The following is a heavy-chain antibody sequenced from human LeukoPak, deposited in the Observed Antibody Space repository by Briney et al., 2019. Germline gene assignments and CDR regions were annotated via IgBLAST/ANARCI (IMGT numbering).Heavy chain of an antibody. Sequence: PSETLSLTCSVAGGFIRNYYWSWIRQPPQKGLEWIGYIFYTRATIYSPSLESRVFISVDTSKNQLSLKLTSVTAADTAIYYRARHDDYPGFGRGFDPWGQGTLVIVSS. CDR1: GGFIRNYY. CDR2: IFYTRAT. D-gene: IGHD1-1*01. J-gene: IGHJ5*02. V-gene: IGHV4-59*08. CDR3: ARHDDYPGFGRGFDP.